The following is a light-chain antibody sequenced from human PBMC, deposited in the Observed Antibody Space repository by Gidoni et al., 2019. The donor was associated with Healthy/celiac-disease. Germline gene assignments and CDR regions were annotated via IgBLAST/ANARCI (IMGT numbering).Light chain of an antibody. CDR1: SSNIGAGYD. CDR3: QSYDSSLSAHV. CDR2: GNS. V-gene: IGLV1-40*01. Sequence: QSVLTQPPSVSVAPGQMVTISCTGSSSNIGAGYDVHWYQQLPGTAPKLLIYGNSNRPSGVPDRFSGSKSGTSASLAITGLQAEDEADYYCQSYDSSLSAHVFGTGTKVTVL. J-gene: IGLJ1*01.